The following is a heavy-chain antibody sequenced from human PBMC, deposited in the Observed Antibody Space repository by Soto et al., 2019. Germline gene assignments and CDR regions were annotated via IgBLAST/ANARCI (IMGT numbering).Heavy chain of an antibody. Sequence: GGSLRLSCAASGFTFSSYGMHWVRQAPGKGLEWVAVIWYDGSNKYYADSVKGRFTISRDNSKNTLYLQMNSLRAEDTAVYYCARDPGLYSSGWSEYYDYWGQGTLVTVSS. J-gene: IGHJ4*02. CDR3: ARDPGLYSSGWSEYYDY. CDR2: IWYDGSNK. D-gene: IGHD6-19*01. CDR1: GFTFSSYG. V-gene: IGHV3-33*01.